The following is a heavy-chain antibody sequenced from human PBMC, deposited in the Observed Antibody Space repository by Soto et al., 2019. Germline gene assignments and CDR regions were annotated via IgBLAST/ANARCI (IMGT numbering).Heavy chain of an antibody. V-gene: IGHV1-3*01. J-gene: IGHJ6*02. CDR1: GYTFTSSA. CDR2: INAGNGNT. D-gene: IGHD6-19*01. CDR3: ARAGTYYYGMDL. Sequence: ASVKVSCKASGYTFTSSAMHWVRQAPGQSLEWMGWINAGNGNTKYLQKFQGRVTITRDTSASTVYMELSSLRSEDTAVYYCARAGTYYYGMDLWGQGTTVTVSS.